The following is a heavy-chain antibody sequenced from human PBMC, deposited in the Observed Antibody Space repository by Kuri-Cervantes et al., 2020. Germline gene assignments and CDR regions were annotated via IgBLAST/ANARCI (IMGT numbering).Heavy chain of an antibody. CDR3: ARGSQWSTATASDY. V-gene: IGHV3-9*01. CDR1: GFTFDDYA. J-gene: IGHJ4*02. Sequence: SLKISCAASGFTFDDYAMHWVRQAPGKGLEWVSGISKNSGNMGYADSVKGRFTISRDNAKNSLYLQMNSLRAEDTAVYYCARGSQWSTATASDYWGQGTLVTVSS. CDR2: ISKNSGNM. D-gene: IGHD2-15*01.